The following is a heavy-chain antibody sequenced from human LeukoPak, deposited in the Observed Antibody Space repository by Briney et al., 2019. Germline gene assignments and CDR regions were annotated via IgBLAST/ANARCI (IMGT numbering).Heavy chain of an antibody. V-gene: IGHV1-2*02. CDR1: GYTFTGYY. Sequence: ASVKASCKAFGYTFTGYYMHWVRQAPGQGLEWRGWINPNSGGTNSAQKFQGRVTMTRDTPISTAYMELSRLRSDDTAVYCCARDHISSWPLDYGGQGTLFTVSS. J-gene: IGHJ4*02. CDR2: INPNSGGT. D-gene: IGHD6-13*01. CDR3: ARDHISSWPLDY.